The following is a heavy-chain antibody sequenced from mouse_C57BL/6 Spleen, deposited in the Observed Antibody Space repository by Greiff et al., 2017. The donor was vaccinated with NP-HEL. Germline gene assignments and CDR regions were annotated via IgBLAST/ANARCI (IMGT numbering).Heavy chain of an antibody. V-gene: IGHV1-82*01. CDR2: IYPGDGDT. CDR3: ARNGDYGDY. J-gene: IGHJ2*01. Sequence: VKLLESGPELVKPGASVKISCKASGYAFSSSWMNWVKQRPGKGLEWIGRIYPGDGDTNYNGKFKGKATLTADKSSSTAYMQLSSLTSEDSAVYFCARNGDYGDYWGQGTTLTVSS. CDR1: GYAFSSSW. D-gene: IGHD2-13*01.